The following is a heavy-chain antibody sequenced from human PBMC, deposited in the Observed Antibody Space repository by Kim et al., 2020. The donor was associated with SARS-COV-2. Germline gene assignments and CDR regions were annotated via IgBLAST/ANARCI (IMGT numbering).Heavy chain of an antibody. Sequence: GGSLRLSCAASGFTFSSYGMHWVRQAPGKGLEWVAVIWYDGSNKYYADSVKGRFTISRDNSKNTLYLQMNSLRAEDTAVYYCARDYSYYDSSGYYYWYGMDVWGQGSTVTVSS. D-gene: IGHD3-22*01. CDR2: IWYDGSNK. V-gene: IGHV3-33*01. CDR1: GFTFSSYG. CDR3: ARDYSYYDSSGYYYWYGMDV. J-gene: IGHJ6*02.